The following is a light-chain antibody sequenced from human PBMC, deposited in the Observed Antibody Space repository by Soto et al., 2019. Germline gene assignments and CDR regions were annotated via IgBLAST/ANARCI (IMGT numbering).Light chain of an antibody. Sequence: IQLTQSPSSVSASVGDRVTITCRASQGISSYLGWYQQKPGKAPNLLIYDASTLHSGVPSRFSGSGSGTEFTLTISSLQPDDFATYYCQQYNSYWTFGQGTKVDIK. V-gene: IGKV1-9*01. CDR3: QQYNSYWT. CDR2: DAS. CDR1: QGISSY. J-gene: IGKJ1*01.